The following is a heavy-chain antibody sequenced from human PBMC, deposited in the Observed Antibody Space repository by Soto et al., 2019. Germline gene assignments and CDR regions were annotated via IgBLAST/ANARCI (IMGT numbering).Heavy chain of an antibody. V-gene: IGHV3-23*01. CDR1: GFSFTTYV. J-gene: IGHJ4*02. Sequence: EVQLLESGGGLVQPGESLRLSCAASGFSFTTYVMGWVRQAPGMGLEGVSGISASGDSTFYAESVEGRFTISRDNSKNTLYLQMNSLRVDDTAIYHCAKGAWGGSPAPTIYYFDVWGQGTLVTVSS. CDR3: AKGAWGGSPAPTIYYFDV. D-gene: IGHD1-26*01. CDR2: ISASGDST.